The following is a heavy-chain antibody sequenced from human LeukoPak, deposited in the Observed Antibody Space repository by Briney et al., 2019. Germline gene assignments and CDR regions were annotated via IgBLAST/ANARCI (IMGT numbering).Heavy chain of an antibody. D-gene: IGHD3-10*01. J-gene: IGHJ4*02. CDR1: GGSISSYY. Sequence: PSETLSLTCTVSGGSISSYYWSWIRQPPGKGLEWIGNIYYSGSTYYNPSLKSRVTISVDTSKNQFSLKLSSVTAADTAVYYCARQHGSGSYYNWRGKYYFDYWGQGTLVTVSS. CDR2: IYYSGST. V-gene: IGHV4-59*04. CDR3: ARQHGSGSYYNWRGKYYFDY.